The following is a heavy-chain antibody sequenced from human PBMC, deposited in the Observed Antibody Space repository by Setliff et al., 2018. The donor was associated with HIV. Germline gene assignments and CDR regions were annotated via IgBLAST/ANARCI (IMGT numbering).Heavy chain of an antibody. J-gene: IGHJ4*02. Sequence: GGSLRLSCAASGFTFSNYWMNWVRQAPGKGLEWVSAISSGGEIMFYADSVKGRFTISRDNSKNTLYLQMISLRADDTAVYYCAKSLLVAGNDYWGQGTLVTVSS. CDR3: AKSLLVAGNDY. CDR1: GFTFSNYW. D-gene: IGHD2-8*02. V-gene: IGHV3-23*01. CDR2: ISSGGEIM.